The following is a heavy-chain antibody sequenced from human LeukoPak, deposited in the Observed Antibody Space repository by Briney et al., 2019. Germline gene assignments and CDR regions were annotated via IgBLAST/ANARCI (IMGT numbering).Heavy chain of an antibody. D-gene: IGHD1-26*01. CDR3: ARDYPVIVGATTDYFDY. J-gene: IGHJ4*02. CDR2: ISAYNGNT. V-gene: IGHV1-18*01. CDR1: GYTFTSYG. Sequence: ASVKVSCKASGYTFTSYGISWVRQAPGQGLEWMGWISAYNGNTNCAQKLQGRVTMTTDTSTSTAYMELRSLRSDDTAVYYCARDYPVIVGATTDYFDYWGQGTLVTVSS.